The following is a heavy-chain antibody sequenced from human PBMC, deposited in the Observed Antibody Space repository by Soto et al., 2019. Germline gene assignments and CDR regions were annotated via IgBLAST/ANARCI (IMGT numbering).Heavy chain of an antibody. CDR3: ARDYPYDFWSGHSNWFDP. CDR1: GFTFSSYG. CDR2: IWYDGSNK. V-gene: IGHV3-33*01. Sequence: GGSLRLSCAASGFTFSSYGMHWVRQAPGKGLEWVAVIWYDGSNKYYADSVKGRFTISRDNSKNTLYLQMNSLRAEDTAVYYCARDYPYDFWSGHSNWFDPWGQGTLVTVSS. D-gene: IGHD3-3*01. J-gene: IGHJ5*02.